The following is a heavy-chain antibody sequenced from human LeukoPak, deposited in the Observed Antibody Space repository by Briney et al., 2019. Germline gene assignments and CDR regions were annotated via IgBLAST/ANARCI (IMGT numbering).Heavy chain of an antibody. Sequence: PGGSLRLSCAASGFTFSSYWMSWVRQAPGKGLEWVANIKQDGSEKYYVDSVKGRFTISRDNAKNSLYLQMNSLRAEDTAVYYCARGSHKTYYDFWSGYFGNYYYYYMDVWGKGTTVTVSS. D-gene: IGHD3-3*01. V-gene: IGHV3-7*01. CDR3: ARGSHKTYYDFWSGYFGNYYYYYMDV. CDR1: GFTFSSYW. CDR2: IKQDGSEK. J-gene: IGHJ6*03.